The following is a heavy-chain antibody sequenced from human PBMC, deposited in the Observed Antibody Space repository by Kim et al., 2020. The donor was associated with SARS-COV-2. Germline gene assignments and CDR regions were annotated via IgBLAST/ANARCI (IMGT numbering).Heavy chain of an antibody. V-gene: IGHV3-48*02. D-gene: IGHD3-3*01. CDR1: GFTFSSYS. J-gene: IGHJ6*02. CDR2: ISSSSSTI. CDR3: ARDIGDYDFWSGPFQYYYYGMDV. Sequence: GGSLRLSCAASGFTFSSYSMNWVRQAPGKGLEWVSYISSSSSTIYYADSVKGRFTISRDNAKNSLYLQMNSLRDEDTAVYYCARDIGDYDFWSGPFQYYYYGMDVWGQGTTVTVSS.